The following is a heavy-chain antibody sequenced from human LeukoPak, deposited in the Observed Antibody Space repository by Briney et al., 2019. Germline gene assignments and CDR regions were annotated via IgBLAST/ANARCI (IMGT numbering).Heavy chain of an antibody. CDR2: INPNSGGT. V-gene: IGHV1-2*02. Sequence: WASVKVSCKASGYTFTGYYMHWVRQAPGQGLEWMGWINPNSGGTNYAQKFQGRVTMTRDTSISTAYMELSRLRSDDTAVYYCAREGLHDFTLGGYYYYYMDVWGKGTTVTVSS. CDR3: AREGLHDFTLGGYYYYYMDV. CDR1: GYTFTGYY. J-gene: IGHJ6*03. D-gene: IGHD5-24*01.